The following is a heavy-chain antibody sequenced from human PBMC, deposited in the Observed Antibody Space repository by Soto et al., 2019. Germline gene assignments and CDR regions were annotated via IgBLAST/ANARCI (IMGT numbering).Heavy chain of an antibody. D-gene: IGHD4-17*01. Sequence: VXLXQXGAXVKKPGSSVKVSCKASGGTFSSYAXXWVRQAPGQGLEWMGGIIPIFGTANYAQKFQGRVTITADESTSTAYMELSSLRSEDTAVYYCARVSSTVDNWFDPWGQGTLVTVSS. CDR1: GGTFSSYA. CDR2: IIPIFGTA. V-gene: IGHV1-69*01. J-gene: IGHJ5*02. CDR3: ARVSSTVDNWFDP.